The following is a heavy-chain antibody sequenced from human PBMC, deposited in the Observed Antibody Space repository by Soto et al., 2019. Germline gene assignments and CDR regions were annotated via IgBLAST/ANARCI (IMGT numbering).Heavy chain of an antibody. CDR2: ISAYNGNT. D-gene: IGHD6-6*01. CDR1: GYTFTSYG. V-gene: IGHV1-18*01. CDR3: ARLGLEVSSIAATYHDY. Sequence: ASVKVSCKASGYTFTSYGISWVRQAPGQGLEWMGWISAYNGNTNYAQKLQGRVTMTTDTSTSTAYMELRSLRSDNTAVYYCARLGLEVSSIAATYHDYWGQGTLVTVSS. J-gene: IGHJ4*02.